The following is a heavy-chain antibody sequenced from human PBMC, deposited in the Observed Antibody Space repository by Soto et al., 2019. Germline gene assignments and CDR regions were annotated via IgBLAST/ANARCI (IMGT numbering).Heavy chain of an antibody. Sequence: GASVKVSCKASGYTFTSYGISWVRQAPGQGREWMGWISAYNGNTNYAQKLQGRVTMTTDTSTSTAYMELRSLRSDDTAVYYCARDKGYDILTGYSSVYYYYGMDVWGQGTTVTVSS. D-gene: IGHD3-9*01. CDR2: ISAYNGNT. J-gene: IGHJ6*02. CDR1: GYTFTSYG. V-gene: IGHV1-18*01. CDR3: ARDKGYDILTGYSSVYYYYGMDV.